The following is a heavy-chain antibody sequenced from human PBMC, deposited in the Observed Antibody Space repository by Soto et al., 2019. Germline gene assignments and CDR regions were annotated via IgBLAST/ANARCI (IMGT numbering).Heavy chain of an antibody. Sequence: GGSLRLSCAASGFAFSSNGMHWVRQAPGKGLEWVAVISYDGSNKYYADSVKGRFTISRDNSKNTLYLQMNSLRAEDTAVYYCAKNPGYSSSWYRGPFDYWGQGTLVTVSS. CDR1: GFAFSSNG. J-gene: IGHJ4*02. CDR3: AKNPGYSSSWYRGPFDY. D-gene: IGHD6-13*01. CDR2: ISYDGSNK. V-gene: IGHV3-30*18.